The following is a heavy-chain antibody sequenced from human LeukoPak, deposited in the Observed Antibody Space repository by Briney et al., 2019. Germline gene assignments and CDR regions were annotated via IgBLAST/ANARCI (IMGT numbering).Heavy chain of an antibody. CDR2: IYYSGST. V-gene: IGHV4-31*03. CDR1: GGSISSGGYY. D-gene: IGHD7-27*01. Sequence: PSETLSLTCTVSGGSISSGGYYWSWIRQHPGKGLEWIGYIYYSGSTHYNPSLKSRVTISVDTSKNQFSLKLSSVTAADTAVYYCARCPPAGEFDYWGQGTLVTVSS. J-gene: IGHJ4*02. CDR3: ARCPPAGEFDY.